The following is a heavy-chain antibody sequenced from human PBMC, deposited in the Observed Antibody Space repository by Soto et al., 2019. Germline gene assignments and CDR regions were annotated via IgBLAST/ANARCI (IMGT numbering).Heavy chain of an antibody. V-gene: IGHV3-23*01. J-gene: IGHJ3*02. D-gene: IGHD2-8*01. CDR3: AKPIFFNEEDAIDI. CDR1: GFTFSSYA. Sequence: GGSLRLSCAASGFTFSSYAMSWVRQAPGKGLEWVPAISGSGGSTYYADSVKGRLTISRDNSKNTLYLQMNSLRAEDTAVYYCAKPIFFNEEDAIDIWGQGTMVTVSS. CDR2: ISGSGGST.